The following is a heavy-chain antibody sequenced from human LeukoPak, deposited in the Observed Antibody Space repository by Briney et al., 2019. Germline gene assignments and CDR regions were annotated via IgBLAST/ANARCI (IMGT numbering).Heavy chain of an antibody. CDR1: GGSFSGYY. CDR3: AATYYYHSSGYYLDY. CDR2: INHSGST. Sequence: PSETLSLTCAVYGGSFSGYYWSWIRQPPGKGLEWIGEINHSGSTNYNPSLKSRVTISVDTSKNQFSLKLSSVTAADTAVYYCAATYYYHSSGYYLDYWGQGTLVTVSS. J-gene: IGHJ4*02. V-gene: IGHV4-34*01. D-gene: IGHD3-22*01.